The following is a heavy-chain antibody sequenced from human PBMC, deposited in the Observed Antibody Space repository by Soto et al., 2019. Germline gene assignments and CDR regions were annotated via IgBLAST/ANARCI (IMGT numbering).Heavy chain of an antibody. J-gene: IGHJ4*02. CDR3: AREQERGRALTGFDY. CDR2: IYYSGST. V-gene: IGHV4-31*03. CDR1: GSSISSGGYY. Sequence: PSETLSLTCTVSGSSISSGGYYWSWIRQRPGKGLEWIGYIYYSGSTYYNPSLKSRVTISVDTSKNQFSLKLSSVTAADTAVYYCAREQERGRALTGFDYWGQGTLVTVSS. D-gene: IGHD3-9*01.